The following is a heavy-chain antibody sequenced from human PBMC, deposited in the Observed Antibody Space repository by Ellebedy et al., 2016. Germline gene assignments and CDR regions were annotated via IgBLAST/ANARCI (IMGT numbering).Heavy chain of an antibody. J-gene: IGHJ4*02. D-gene: IGHD6-19*01. CDR1: GGSISSGGYS. CDR2: IYHSGST. V-gene: IGHV4-30-2*01. CDR3: ARGEYSSGWYEGFDY. Sequence: LRLXXAVSGGSISSGGYSWSWIRQPPGKGLEWIGYIYHSGSTYYNPSLKSRVTISVDRSKNQFSLKLSSVTAADTAVYYCARGEYSSGWYEGFDYWGQGTLVTVSS.